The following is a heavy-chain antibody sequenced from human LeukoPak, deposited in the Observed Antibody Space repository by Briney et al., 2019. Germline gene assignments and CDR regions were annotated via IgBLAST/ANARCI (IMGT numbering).Heavy chain of an antibody. D-gene: IGHD6-13*01. V-gene: IGHV1-69*13. CDR1: GRTSSSYA. J-gene: IGHJ6*02. CDR2: IIPIFGTA. Sequence: SVKVSCKASGRTSSSYAISWVRQAPGQGLEWMGGIIPIFGTANYAQKFQGRVTITADESTSTAYMELSSLRSEDTAAYYCMRSRGYSSSPFDYYYYYGMDVWGQGTTVTVSS. CDR3: MRSRGYSSSPFDYYYYYGMDV.